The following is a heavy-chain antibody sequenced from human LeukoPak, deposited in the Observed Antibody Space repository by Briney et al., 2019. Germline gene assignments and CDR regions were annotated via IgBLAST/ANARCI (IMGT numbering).Heavy chain of an antibody. Sequence: SETLSLTCTVSGGSISSYYWSLIRQPPGKGLEWIGYIYYSGSTNYNPSLKSRVTISVDTSKNQFSLKLSSVTAADTAVYYCARVDDYGDYGFDYWGQGTLVTVSS. CDR2: IYYSGST. V-gene: IGHV4-59*01. CDR3: ARVDDYGDYGFDY. D-gene: IGHD4-17*01. CDR1: GGSISSYY. J-gene: IGHJ4*02.